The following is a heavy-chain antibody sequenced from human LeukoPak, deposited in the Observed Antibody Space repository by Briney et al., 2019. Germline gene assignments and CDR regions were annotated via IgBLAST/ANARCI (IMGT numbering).Heavy chain of an antibody. J-gene: IGHJ4*02. CDR2: ISLSGLT. CDR1: GGSISSTNW. D-gene: IGHD1-26*01. CDR3: SRESGAFSPFGY. V-gene: IGHV4-4*02. Sequence: SETLSLTCGVSGGSISSTNWWSWVRQPPGQGLEWIGEISLSGLTNYNPSLKSRVTMSLDKSKNHLSLNLTSVTGAGPAVYYCSRESGAFSPFGYWGEGTLVTVSP.